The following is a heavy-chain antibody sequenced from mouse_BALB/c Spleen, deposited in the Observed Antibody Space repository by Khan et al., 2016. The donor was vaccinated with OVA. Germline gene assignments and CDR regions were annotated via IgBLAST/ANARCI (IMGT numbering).Heavy chain of an antibody. CDR1: GFTFSSYS. J-gene: IGHJ3*01. Sequence: EVELVESGGDLVKPGGSLKLSCAASGFTFSSYSMSWVRQTPDRRLEWVATISSGGDYTYYPDIVKWRFTISRDNAKNTLYLQMSSLKSEDTAIYYCASHLTGSFAYWGQGTLVTVSA. V-gene: IGHV5-6*01. CDR2: ISSGGDYT. CDR3: ASHLTGSFAY. D-gene: IGHD4-1*01.